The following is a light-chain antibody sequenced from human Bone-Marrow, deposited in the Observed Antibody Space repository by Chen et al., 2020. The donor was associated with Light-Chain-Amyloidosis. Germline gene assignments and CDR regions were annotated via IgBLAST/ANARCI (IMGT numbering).Light chain of an antibody. CDR2: KVS. J-gene: IGLJ3*02. V-gene: IGLV2-14*01. CDR3: SSDTSSRNNWV. Sequence: QSALTQPASVSGSPVQSITISCTGTRSDVAIYDYVSWYQQLPGEAPKRMIYKVSNLPSGVSERFSGSKSGNTASLTISGLQAEDEADYYCSSDTSSRNNWVFGGGSKLSVL. CDR1: RSDVAIYDY.